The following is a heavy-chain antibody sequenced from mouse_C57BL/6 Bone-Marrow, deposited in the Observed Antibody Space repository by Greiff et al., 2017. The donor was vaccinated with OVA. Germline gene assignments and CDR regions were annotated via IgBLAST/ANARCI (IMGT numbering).Heavy chain of an antibody. CDR2: IYPGGGYT. D-gene: IGHD2-2*01. J-gene: IGHJ3*01. CDR1: GYTFTNYW. CDR3: ARGGGYDGSWFAY. Sequence: VQLQQSGAELVRPGTSVKMSCKASGYTFTNYWIGWAKQRPGHGLEWIGDIYPGGGYTNYNEKFKGKATLTADKSSSTAYMQFSSLTSEDSAIYYCARGGGYDGSWFAYWGQGTLVTVSA. V-gene: IGHV1-63*01.